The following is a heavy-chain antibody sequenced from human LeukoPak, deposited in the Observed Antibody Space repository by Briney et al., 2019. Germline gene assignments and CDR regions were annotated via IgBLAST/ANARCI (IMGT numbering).Heavy chain of an antibody. CDR1: GYTFTGYY. CDR2: INPNSGGT. CDR3: ARDWDSTGVDWRS. V-gene: IGHV1-2*02. Sequence: ASVKVSCKASGYTFTGYYMHWVRQAPGQGLEWMGWINPNSGGTNYAQKLQGRVTMTTDTSTSTAYMELRSLRSDDTAVYYCARDWDSTGVDWRSWGQGTLVTVSS. D-gene: IGHD1-1*01. J-gene: IGHJ4*02.